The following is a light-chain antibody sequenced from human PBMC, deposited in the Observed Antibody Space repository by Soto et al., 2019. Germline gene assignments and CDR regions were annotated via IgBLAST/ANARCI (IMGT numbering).Light chain of an antibody. V-gene: IGKV3-11*01. Sequence: EIVLTQSPATLSLSPGERATLSCRASQSISSYLAWYQQKPGRGPRLLIYDASNRATGIPARVSGSGSGTDFTLPISSLEPEEFAVYYCQQRSNWPALTVGGGNKVEIK. CDR1: QSISSY. CDR3: QQRSNWPALT. CDR2: DAS. J-gene: IGKJ4*01.